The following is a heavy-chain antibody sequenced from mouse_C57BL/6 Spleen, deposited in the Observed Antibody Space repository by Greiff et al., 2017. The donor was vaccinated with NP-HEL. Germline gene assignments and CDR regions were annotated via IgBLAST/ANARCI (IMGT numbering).Heavy chain of an antibody. CDR3: ARSGYDEGMDY. D-gene: IGHD2-14*01. CDR1: GYSFTSYY. CDR2: IYPGSGNP. V-gene: IGHV1-66*01. J-gene: IGHJ4*01. Sequence: QVQLKESGPELVKPGASVKISCKASGYSFTSYYIHWVKQRPGQGLEWIGWIYPGSGNPKYNEKLTGKATLTADTSSSTAYMQRSSLTSEDSAVYYCARSGYDEGMDYWGQGTSVTVSS.